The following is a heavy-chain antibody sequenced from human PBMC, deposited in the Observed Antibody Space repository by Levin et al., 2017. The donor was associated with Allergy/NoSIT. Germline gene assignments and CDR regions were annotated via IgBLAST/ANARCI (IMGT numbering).Heavy chain of an antibody. J-gene: IGHJ6*02. Sequence: GGSLRLSCAASGFTFSSYAMHWVRQAPGKGLEWVAVISYDGSNKYYADSVKGRFTISRDNSKNTLYLQMNSLRAEDTAVYYCARDGKEAARNPSRYYYYYGMDVWGQGTTVTVSS. CDR1: GFTFSSYA. V-gene: IGHV3-30*04. D-gene: IGHD6-6*01. CDR3: ARDGKEAARNPSRYYYYYGMDV. CDR2: ISYDGSNK.